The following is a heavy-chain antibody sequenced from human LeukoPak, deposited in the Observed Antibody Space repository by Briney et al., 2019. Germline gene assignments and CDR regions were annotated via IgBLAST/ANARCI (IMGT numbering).Heavy chain of an antibody. J-gene: IGHJ4*02. Sequence: KPSETLSLTCTVSGGSISSYYWSWIRQPPGKGLEWIGYIYYSGSTNYNPSLKSRVTISVDTSKNQFSLKLSSVTAADTAVYYCARASSYGFPGHLDYWGQGTLVTVSS. CDR3: ARASSYGFPGHLDY. CDR2: IYYSGST. CDR1: GGSISSYY. D-gene: IGHD3-10*01. V-gene: IGHV4-59*01.